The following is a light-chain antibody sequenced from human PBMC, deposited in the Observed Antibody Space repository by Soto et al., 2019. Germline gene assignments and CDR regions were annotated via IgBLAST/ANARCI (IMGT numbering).Light chain of an antibody. CDR3: QKYNSAPWT. V-gene: IGKV1-27*01. J-gene: IGKJ1*01. Sequence: DIQVTQSPSSLSASVGDRVTITCRASQAISNYLAWYQQKPGAVPNLLIYAASTLQSGVPSRFSGSGSGTDFTLTINSLQPEDVATYYCQKYNSAPWTFGLGIKVEIK. CDR1: QAISNY. CDR2: AAS.